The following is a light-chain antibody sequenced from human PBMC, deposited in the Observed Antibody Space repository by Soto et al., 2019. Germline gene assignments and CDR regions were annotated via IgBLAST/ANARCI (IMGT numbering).Light chain of an antibody. Sequence: DLQMTQSPSTPSASVGDRVTITCRASQSISRWLAWYQQKPGKAPKALIYDASTLRSGVPSRFSGGGSGTEFTLTISSLQPDDFATYYCQQYNTYSTFGQGTRLEIK. CDR2: DAS. J-gene: IGKJ5*01. CDR1: QSISRW. CDR3: QQYNTYST. V-gene: IGKV1-5*01.